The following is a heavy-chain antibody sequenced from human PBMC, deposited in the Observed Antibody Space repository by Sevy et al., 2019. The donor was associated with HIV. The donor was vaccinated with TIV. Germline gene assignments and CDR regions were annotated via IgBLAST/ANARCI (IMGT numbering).Heavy chain of an antibody. V-gene: IGHV3-23*01. Sequence: GGSLRLSCEASGFTFHNYAMSWVRQAPGKGLEWVSGISDRGDDTYYADSVKGRFTISRDNSENTLHLQMNSLRAEDTDETYCAKDAIAAAGTNYFDSWGQGALVTVSS. D-gene: IGHD6-13*01. CDR1: GFTFHNYA. J-gene: IGHJ4*02. CDR2: ISDRGDDT. CDR3: AKDAIAAAGTNYFDS.